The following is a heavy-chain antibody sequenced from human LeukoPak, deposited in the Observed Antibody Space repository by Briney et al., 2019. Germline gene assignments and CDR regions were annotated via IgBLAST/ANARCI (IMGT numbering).Heavy chain of an antibody. CDR3: ASTRARYCSSTSCYTLYYFDY. J-gene: IGHJ4*02. CDR1: GGSFSGYY. Sequence: SETLSLTCAVYGGSFSGYYWSWIRQPPGKGLEWIGEIDHSGSTNYNPSLKSRVTISVDTSKNQFSLKLSSVTAADTAVYYCASTRARYCSSTSCYTLYYFDYWGQGTLVTVSS. D-gene: IGHD2-2*02. V-gene: IGHV4-34*01. CDR2: IDHSGST.